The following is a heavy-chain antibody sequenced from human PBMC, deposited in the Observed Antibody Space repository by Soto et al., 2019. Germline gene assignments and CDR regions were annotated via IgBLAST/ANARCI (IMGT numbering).Heavy chain of an antibody. V-gene: IGHV1-18*04. CDR1: GYTFKSYD. Sequence: ASVKVSCKACGYTFKSYDVMWVRKAPGQGLEWMGWISGHNGKADYAENFQGRVIMTTDTSTATASMDLRGLRSDDTAVYYCARKGYIGNFAMDVWGQGTTVTVSS. CDR2: ISGHNGKA. D-gene: IGHD5-12*01. J-gene: IGHJ6*02. CDR3: ARKGYIGNFAMDV.